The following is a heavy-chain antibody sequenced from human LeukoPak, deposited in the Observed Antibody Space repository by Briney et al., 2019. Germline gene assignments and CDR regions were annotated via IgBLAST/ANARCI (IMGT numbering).Heavy chain of an antibody. CDR1: GFTFSSYA. Sequence: GGSLRLSCAASGFTFSSYAMSWVRQAPGKGLEWVSAISGSGGSTYYADSVKGRFTISRDNSKNTLYLQMNSLRAEDTAVYYCASGRYKVRGDLTKWYWGQGTLVTVSS. D-gene: IGHD3-10*01. J-gene: IGHJ4*02. CDR2: ISGSGGST. CDR3: ASGRYKVRGDLTKWY. V-gene: IGHV3-23*01.